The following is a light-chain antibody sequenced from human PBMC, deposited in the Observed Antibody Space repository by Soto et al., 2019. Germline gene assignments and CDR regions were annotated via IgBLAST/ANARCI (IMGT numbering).Light chain of an antibody. CDR2: DAS. Sequence: DIQMTQSPSTLSASVGDRVTITCRASQSIGRFLAWYQHQPGKAPKLLIYDASTLESGVPSRFSGTGSGTEFTFSITRLQPEYFGTYYCQQCYMGWTFGQGTKV. CDR3: QQCYMGWT. CDR1: QSIGRF. V-gene: IGKV1-5*01. J-gene: IGKJ1*01.